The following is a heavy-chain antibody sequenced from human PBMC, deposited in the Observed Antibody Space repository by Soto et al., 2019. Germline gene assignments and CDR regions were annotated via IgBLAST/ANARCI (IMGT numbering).Heavy chain of an antibody. Sequence: GESLKISCKGSGYSFTNYWISWVRQMPGKGLEWMGRIDPSDSYINYSPSFQGHVTISADKSISTAYLQWSSLKASDTAIYYCARTYGSGNYGDYWGQGTLVTVSS. J-gene: IGHJ4*02. V-gene: IGHV5-10-1*01. D-gene: IGHD3-10*01. CDR2: IDPSDSYI. CDR1: GYSFTNYW. CDR3: ARTYGSGNYGDY.